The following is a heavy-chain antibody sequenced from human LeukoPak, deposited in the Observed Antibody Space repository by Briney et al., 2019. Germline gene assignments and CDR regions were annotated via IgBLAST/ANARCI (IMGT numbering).Heavy chain of an antibody. Sequence: ASVKVSCKASGYTFTNYDITWVRQATGQGLEWMGWMNPNSGNTGYAQKFQVRVTMTRDTSISTAYMELSSLRSEDTAVYYCARGPPPHCSGGSCYSWGFVGYWGQGTLVTVSS. CDR3: ARGPPPHCSGGSCYSWGFVGY. J-gene: IGHJ4*02. D-gene: IGHD2-15*01. CDR2: MNPNSGNT. CDR1: GYTFTNYD. V-gene: IGHV1-8*01.